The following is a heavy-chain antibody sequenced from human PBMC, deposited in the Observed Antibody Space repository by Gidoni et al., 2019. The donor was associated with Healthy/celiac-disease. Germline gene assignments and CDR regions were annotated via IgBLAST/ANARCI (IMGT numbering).Heavy chain of an antibody. D-gene: IGHD3-16*02. CDR2: IWYDGSNK. J-gene: IGHJ6*02. Sequence: QVQLVESGGGVVQPGRSLRLSCAASGFTFSSYGMHWVRQAPGKGLEWVAVIWYDGSNKYYADSVKGRFTISRDNSKNTLYLQMNSLRAEDTAVYYCARDFVSSGGMDVWGQGTTVTVSS. CDR3: ARDFVSSGGMDV. V-gene: IGHV3-33*01. CDR1: GFTFSSYG.